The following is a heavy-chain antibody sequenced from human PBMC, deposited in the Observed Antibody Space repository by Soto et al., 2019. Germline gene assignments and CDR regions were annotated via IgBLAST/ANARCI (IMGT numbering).Heavy chain of an antibody. CDR3: ARDQSGRYTRYGMDV. D-gene: IGHD6-19*01. CDR1: GGSISSGGYY. CDR2: IYYSGST. J-gene: IGHJ6*02. Sequence: SETLSLTCTVSGGSISSGGYYWSWIRQHPGKGLEWIGYIYYSGSTYYNPSLKSRVTISVDTSKNQFSLKLSSVTAADTAVYYCARDQSGRYTRYGMDVWGQGTTVTVSS. V-gene: IGHV4-31*03.